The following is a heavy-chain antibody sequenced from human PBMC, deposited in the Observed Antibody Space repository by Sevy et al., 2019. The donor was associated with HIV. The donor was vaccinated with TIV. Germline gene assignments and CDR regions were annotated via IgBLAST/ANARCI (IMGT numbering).Heavy chain of an antibody. D-gene: IGHD3-10*01. CDR3: ARATQDYYGSGSYYKPGMDV. J-gene: IGHJ6*02. Sequence: ASVKVSCKASGYTFTGYYMHWVRQAPGQGLEWMGWINPNSGGTNYALKFQGRVTMTRDTSISTAYMELSRLRSDDTAVYYCARATQDYYGSGSYYKPGMDVWGQGTTVTVSS. V-gene: IGHV1-2*02. CDR1: GYTFTGYY. CDR2: INPNSGGT.